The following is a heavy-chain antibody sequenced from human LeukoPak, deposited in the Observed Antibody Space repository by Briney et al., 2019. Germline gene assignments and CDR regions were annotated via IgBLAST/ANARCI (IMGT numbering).Heavy chain of an antibody. CDR2: ISGNGGVI. V-gene: IGHV3-11*01. Sequence: PGGSLRLSCAASGFTFSDNYMTWVRQAPGKGLEWLSYISGNGGVIQYADSVKGRFTISRDNAKNLLYLQMDSLRVEDTAIYYCARDERLLSFLKWGQGTLVTVSS. CDR3: ARDERLLSFLK. J-gene: IGHJ4*02. CDR1: GFTFSDNY. D-gene: IGHD3-3*01.